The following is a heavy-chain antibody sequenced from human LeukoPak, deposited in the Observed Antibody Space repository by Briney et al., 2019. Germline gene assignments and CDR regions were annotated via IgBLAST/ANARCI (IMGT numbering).Heavy chain of an antibody. Sequence: PGGSLRLSCAASGFTVSSNYMSWVRQAPGKGLEWIGEINHSGSTNYNPSLKSRVTISVDTSKNQFPLKLSSVTAADTAVYYCARGVPPPGIAVAGLDYWGQGTLVTVSS. V-gene: IGHV4-34*01. CDR1: GFTVSSNY. CDR2: INHSGST. CDR3: ARGVPPPGIAVAGLDY. J-gene: IGHJ4*02. D-gene: IGHD6-19*01.